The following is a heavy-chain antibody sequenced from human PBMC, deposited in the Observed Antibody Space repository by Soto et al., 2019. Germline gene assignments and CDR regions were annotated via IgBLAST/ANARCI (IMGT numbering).Heavy chain of an antibody. D-gene: IGHD2-21*01. CDR2: IYPGDSDT. Sequence: GESLKISCKGSGYSFTSYWIGWVRQMPGKGLEWMGIIYPGDSDTRYSPSFHGQVTISADKSISTAYLQWSSLKASDTAMYYCALWRTGRSKENDYGMDVWGQGTTVTVS. CDR1: GYSFTSYW. V-gene: IGHV5-51*01. CDR3: ALWRTGRSKENDYGMDV. J-gene: IGHJ6*02.